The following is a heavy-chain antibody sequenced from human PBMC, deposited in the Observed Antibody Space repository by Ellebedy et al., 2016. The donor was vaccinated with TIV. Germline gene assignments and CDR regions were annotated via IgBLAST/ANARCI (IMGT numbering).Heavy chain of an antibody. Sequence: GESLKISXAASGFTFSSYWMHWVRQAPGRGLVWVSRINTDGSTTTYADSVKGRFTISRDNAKNSLYLQMNSLRDEDTAVYYCARDGADKAFDYWGQGTLVTVSS. CDR3: ARDGADKAFDY. D-gene: IGHD3-10*01. CDR1: GFTFSSYW. CDR2: INTDGSTT. V-gene: IGHV3-74*01. J-gene: IGHJ4*02.